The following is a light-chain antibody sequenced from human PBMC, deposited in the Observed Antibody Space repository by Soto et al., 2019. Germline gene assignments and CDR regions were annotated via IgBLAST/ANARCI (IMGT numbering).Light chain of an antibody. CDR2: LEGSGSY. Sequence: QPVLTQSSSASASLGSSVKLTCTLSSGHSTYIIAWHQQQPGKAPRYLMKLEGSGSYKKGSGVPDRFSGSSSGADRYLTISNLQFEDEADYYWETGVRNTYVFGTGTKLTVL. CDR1: SGHSTYI. CDR3: ETGVRNTYV. J-gene: IGLJ1*01. V-gene: IGLV4-60*02.